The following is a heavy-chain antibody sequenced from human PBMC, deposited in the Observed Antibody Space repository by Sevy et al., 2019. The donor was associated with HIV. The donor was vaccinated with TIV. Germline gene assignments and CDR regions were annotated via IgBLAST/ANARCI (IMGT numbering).Heavy chain of an antibody. D-gene: IGHD3-22*01. CDR1: GYIFKNYW. Sequence: GESLKISCKGSGYIFKNYWIGWVRQVPGKGLEWMGIFYPGNSDVRYSPSFQGHGTISADKSISAAYLQWRSLKASDTAMSFCARGLYYYDSSGYSDAFDIWGQGTMVTVSS. CDR2: FYPGNSDV. CDR3: ARGLYYYDSSGYSDAFDI. V-gene: IGHV5-51*01. J-gene: IGHJ3*02.